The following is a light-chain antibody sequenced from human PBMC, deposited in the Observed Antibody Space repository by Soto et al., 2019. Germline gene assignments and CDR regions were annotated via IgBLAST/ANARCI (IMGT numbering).Light chain of an antibody. V-gene: IGLV2-14*01. J-gene: IGLJ1*01. Sequence: QSALTQPASVSGSPGQSMTISCTGTSSDVGGYNCVSWYQQHPGKAPKLMIYDVSNRPSGVSNRFSGSKSGNTASLTISGLQAEDEADYYCSSYTSSSYYVFGTGTKVTVL. CDR1: SSDVGGYNC. CDR2: DVS. CDR3: SSYTSSSYYV.